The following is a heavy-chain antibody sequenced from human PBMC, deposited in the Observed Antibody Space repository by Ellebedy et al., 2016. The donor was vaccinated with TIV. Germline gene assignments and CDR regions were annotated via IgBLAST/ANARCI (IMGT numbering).Heavy chain of an antibody. CDR1: GFPFSDYY. J-gene: IGHJ4*02. V-gene: IGHV3-11*01. CDR2: ITSGGTI. D-gene: IGHD1-1*01. CDR3: ARLDWSDVDLRHFYFDY. Sequence: GGSLRLSCATSGFPFSDYYMSWIRQAPGKGLEWVSFITSGGTIYYADSVKGRFTISRDNAKNSLYLHMNSLRAEETAVYYCARLDWSDVDLRHFYFDYWGQGTQVTVSS.